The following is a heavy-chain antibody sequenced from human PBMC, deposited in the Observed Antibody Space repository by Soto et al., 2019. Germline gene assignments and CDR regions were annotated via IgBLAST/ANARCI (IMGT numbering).Heavy chain of an antibody. CDR1: GFIFSSYA. V-gene: IGHV3-23*01. J-gene: IGHJ3*02. CDR3: AKLEGRVVVVAADAFDI. CDR2: ISGSGGST. Sequence: PGGSLRLSCAASGFIFSSYAMSWVRQAPGKGLEWVSAISGSGGSTYYADSVKGRFTISRDNSKNTLYLQMNSLRAEDTAVYYCAKLEGRVVVVAADAFDIWGQGTMVTVSS. D-gene: IGHD2-15*01.